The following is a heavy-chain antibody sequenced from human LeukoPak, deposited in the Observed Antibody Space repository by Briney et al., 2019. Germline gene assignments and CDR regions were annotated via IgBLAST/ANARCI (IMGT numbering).Heavy chain of an antibody. J-gene: IGHJ1*01. CDR2: ISHSGST. Sequence: PSETPSLTCNVSGDSINTYFWNWIRQPPGKGLEWLGYISHSGSTNYNPSLKSRLTMSVDMSKNQFSLRLTSATAADTAVYFCAKSGWLRRAFFQDWGQGILVTVSS. D-gene: IGHD6-19*01. V-gene: IGHV4-59*01. CDR1: GDSINTYF. CDR3: AKSGWLRRAFFQD.